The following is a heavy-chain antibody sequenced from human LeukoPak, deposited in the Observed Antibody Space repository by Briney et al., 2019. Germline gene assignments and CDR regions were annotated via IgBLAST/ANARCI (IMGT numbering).Heavy chain of an antibody. CDR3: AREVDFWSGFSNYYYMDV. CDR2: IYTSGST. V-gene: IGHV4-4*07. CDR1: GGSISSYY. Sequence: SETLSLTCTVSGGSISSYYWSWIRQPAGKGLEWIGRIYTSGSTNYNPSLKSRVTMSVDTFKDQFSLKLSSVTAADTAVYYCAREVDFWSGFSNYYYMDVWGKGTTVTVSS. D-gene: IGHD3-3*01. J-gene: IGHJ6*03.